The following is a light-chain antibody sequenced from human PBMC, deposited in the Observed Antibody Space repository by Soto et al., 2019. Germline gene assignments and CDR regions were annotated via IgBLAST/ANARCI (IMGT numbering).Light chain of an antibody. CDR2: GAS. V-gene: IGKV3-20*01. Sequence: ELVLTQSPDSLSLSPGERATVSCRASRSIGSSLSWYQHRPGQSPRLLIYGASYRTSGIPDRFTGSGSGTHFTLTISKLEPEDFAVYYCQQNGSSPLYTFGQGTRLEI. CDR3: QQNGSSPLYT. CDR1: RSIGSS. J-gene: IGKJ2*01.